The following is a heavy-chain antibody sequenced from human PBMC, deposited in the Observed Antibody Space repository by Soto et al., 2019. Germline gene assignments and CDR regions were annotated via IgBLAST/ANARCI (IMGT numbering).Heavy chain of an antibody. CDR3: ERAIRGVIPFDY. CDR1: GGSVSSGSYY. Sequence: QVQLQESGPGLVKPSETLSLTCTVSGGSVSSGSYYWSWIRQPPGKGLEWIGYIYYSGSTNYNPSLKSRVTISVDTSKNQFSLKLSSVTAADTAVYYCERAIRGVIPFDYWGQGTLVTVSS. D-gene: IGHD3-10*01. J-gene: IGHJ4*02. V-gene: IGHV4-61*01. CDR2: IYYSGST.